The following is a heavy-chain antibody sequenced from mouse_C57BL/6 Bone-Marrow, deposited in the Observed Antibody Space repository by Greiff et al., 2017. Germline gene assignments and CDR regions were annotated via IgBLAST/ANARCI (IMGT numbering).Heavy chain of an antibody. D-gene: IGHD1-1*01. J-gene: IGHJ2*01. Sequence: QVQLKQPGAELVKPGASVKLSCKASGYTFTSYWMHWVQQRPGRGLEWIGRIDPNRGGTKYNEKFKSQATLPVDKPSSPAFMQRSSLTAEDSAFYYCARATTVGYFDYWGPGTTLTVSS. CDR2: IDPNRGGT. V-gene: IGHV1-72*01. CDR3: ARATTVGYFDY. CDR1: GYTFTSYW.